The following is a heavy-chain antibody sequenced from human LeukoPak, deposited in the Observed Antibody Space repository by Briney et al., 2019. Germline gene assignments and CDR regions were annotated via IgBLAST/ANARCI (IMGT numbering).Heavy chain of an antibody. CDR2: IDSSTSTI. V-gene: IGHV3-48*01. CDR1: GFTFSSYS. J-gene: IGHJ4*02. D-gene: IGHD6-19*01. Sequence: PGGSLRLSCAVSGFTFSSYSMNWVRQAPGKGLEWISFIDSSTSTIYYADSVKGRFTISRDNAKNSLYLQMNSLRAEDTAVYYCATRSQQWLVYYFDHWGQGTLVTVSS. CDR3: ATRSQQWLVYYFDH.